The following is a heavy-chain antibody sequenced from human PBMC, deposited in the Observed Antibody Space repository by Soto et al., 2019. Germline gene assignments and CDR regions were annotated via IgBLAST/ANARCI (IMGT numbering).Heavy chain of an antibody. CDR1: GGTFSSYA. J-gene: IGHJ4*02. CDR3: ARGDSERSSSSG. V-gene: IGHV1-69*13. CDR2: IIPIFGTA. D-gene: IGHD6-6*01. Sequence: RASVKVSCKASGGTFSSYAISWVRQAPGQGLEWMGGIIPIFGTANYAQKFQGRVTITADESTSTAYMELSSLRSEDTAVYYCARGDSERSSSSGWGQGTLVTVSS.